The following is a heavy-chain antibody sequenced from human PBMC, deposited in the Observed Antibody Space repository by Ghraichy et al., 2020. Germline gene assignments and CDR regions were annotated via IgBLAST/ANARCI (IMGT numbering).Heavy chain of an antibody. J-gene: IGHJ4*02. D-gene: IGHD6-13*01. V-gene: IGHV4-59*01. CDR3: ARLRYSNSYFYFDS. CDR2: IYYSGST. Sequence: SETLSLTCTVSGDSISSYFWSWIRQSPGKGLEYIGYIYYSGSTNYNPSLKSRVTISVDTSKAQFSLKLSSVTAADTAVYYCARLRYSNSYFYFDSWGQGTLVTVSS. CDR1: GDSISSYF.